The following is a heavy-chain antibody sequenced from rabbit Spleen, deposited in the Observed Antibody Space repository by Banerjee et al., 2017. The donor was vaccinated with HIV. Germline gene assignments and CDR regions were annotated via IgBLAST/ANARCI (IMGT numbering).Heavy chain of an antibody. CDR1: GFDFSSYG. V-gene: IGHV1S47*01. CDR2: IDPLFGGT. J-gene: IGHJ4*01. D-gene: IGHD1-1*01. Sequence: QEQLVESGGGLVQPGGSLKLSCTASGFDFSSYGMSWVRQAPGKGLEWIGYIDPLFGGTYYANWVNGRFTISRSTSLNTVTLQMTSLTAADTATYFCASNHPYGSSSGDDFLFDLWGQGTLVTVS. CDR3: ASNHPYGSSSGDDFLFDL.